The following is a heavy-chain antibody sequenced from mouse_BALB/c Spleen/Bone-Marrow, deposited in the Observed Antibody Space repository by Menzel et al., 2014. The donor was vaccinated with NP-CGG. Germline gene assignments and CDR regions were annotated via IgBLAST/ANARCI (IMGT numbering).Heavy chain of an antibody. CDR2: INPYNDDS. J-gene: IGHJ3*01. CDR1: GYTFTTYV. D-gene: IGHD1-1*01. Sequence: EVKLMESGPELVKPGASVKMSCKASGYTFTTYVMHWVKQKPGQGLEWIGYINPYNDDSKYNEKFKGKATLTSDKSSSTAYMELSSLTSEDSAVYYCARDYYGSTSFAYWGQGTLVTASA. CDR3: ARDYYGSTSFAY. V-gene: IGHV1-14*01.